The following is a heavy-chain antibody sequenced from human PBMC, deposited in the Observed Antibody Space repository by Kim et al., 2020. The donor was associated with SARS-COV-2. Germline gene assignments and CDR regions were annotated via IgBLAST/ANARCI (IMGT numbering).Heavy chain of an antibody. D-gene: IGHD5-18*01. CDR2: ISWFSGSI. J-gene: IGHJ4*02. CDR1: GFTFDDYA. CDR3: AKEIQLSGFSD. V-gene: IGHV3-9*01. Sequence: GGSLRLSCAASGFTFDDYAKHWVRQAPAKGLEWVSGISWFSGSIGYADSVKGRFTISRDNAKNSLYLQMNSLRAEDTALYYCAKEIQLSGFSDWGQGTL.